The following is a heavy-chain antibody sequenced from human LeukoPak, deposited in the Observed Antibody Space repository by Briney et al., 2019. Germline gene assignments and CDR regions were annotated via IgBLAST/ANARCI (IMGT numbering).Heavy chain of an antibody. D-gene: IGHD2-2*01. CDR1: GFTFSSYA. V-gene: IGHV3-23*01. Sequence: GGSLRLSCAASGFTFSSYAMSWVRQAPGKGLEWVSAISGSGGSTYYADSVKGRFTISRGNSKNTLYLQMNSLRAEDTAVYYCAKDYVGYCSSTSCLYYYYGMDVWGQGTTVTVSS. CDR3: AKDYVGYCSSTSCLYYYYGMDV. CDR2: ISGSGGST. J-gene: IGHJ6*02.